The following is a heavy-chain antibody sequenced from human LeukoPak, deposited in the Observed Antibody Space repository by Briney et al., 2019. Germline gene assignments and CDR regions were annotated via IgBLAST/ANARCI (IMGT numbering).Heavy chain of an antibody. D-gene: IGHD6-19*01. Sequence: PSETLPLTCAVYGGSFSGYYWSWIRQPPGKGLEWIGEINHSGSTNYNPSLKSRVTISVDTSKNQFSLKLSSVTAADTAVYSCATSEYSSGWYLHYAFAIWGQGKMVTASS. CDR2: INHSGST. CDR3: ATSEYSSGWYLHYAFAI. CDR1: GGSFSGYY. J-gene: IGHJ3*02. V-gene: IGHV4-34*01.